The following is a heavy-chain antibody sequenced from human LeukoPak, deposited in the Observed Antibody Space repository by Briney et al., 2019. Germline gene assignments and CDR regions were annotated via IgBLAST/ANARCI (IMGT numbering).Heavy chain of an antibody. CDR1: GGSISSSSYY. V-gene: IGHV4-39*01. CDR2: IYYSGST. J-gene: IGHJ6*02. D-gene: IGHD3-10*01. Sequence: PSETLSLTCTVSGGSISSSSYYWGWIRQPPGKGLEWIGSIYYSGSTYYNPSLKSRVTISVDTSKNQFSLKLSSVTAADTAVYYCARRVGTMVRGAHSMDVWGQGTTVTVSS. CDR3: ARRVGTMVRGAHSMDV.